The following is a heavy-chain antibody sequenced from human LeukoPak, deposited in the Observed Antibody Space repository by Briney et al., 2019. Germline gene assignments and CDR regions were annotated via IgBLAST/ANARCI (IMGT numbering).Heavy chain of an antibody. CDR1: GGSISNVSYY. CDR2: IYSTGSA. V-gene: IGHV4-61*02. D-gene: IGHD3-10*01. Sequence: SETLSLTCTVSGGSISNVSYYWTWIRQPAGKGLDWIGRIYSTGSASFNPSLKSRITMSIDPSKNLFSLELSSVTAADTAVYYCARGVRMVRGVHPQYYFDYWGQGTLVTVSS. J-gene: IGHJ4*02. CDR3: ARGVRMVRGVHPQYYFDY.